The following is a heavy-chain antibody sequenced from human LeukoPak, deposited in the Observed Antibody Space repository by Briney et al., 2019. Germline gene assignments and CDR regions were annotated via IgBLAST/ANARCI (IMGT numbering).Heavy chain of an antibody. D-gene: IGHD2-2*01. Sequence: PSETLSLTCAVYGGSFSGYYWSWIRQPPGKGLDWSGEINHSGSTNYNPSLKSRVTISVDTSKNQFSLKLSSVTAADTAVYYCAREGHIVVVPAASYAWFDPWGQGTLGTVSS. J-gene: IGHJ5*02. CDR1: GGSFSGYY. V-gene: IGHV4-34*01. CDR2: INHSGST. CDR3: AREGHIVVVPAASYAWFDP.